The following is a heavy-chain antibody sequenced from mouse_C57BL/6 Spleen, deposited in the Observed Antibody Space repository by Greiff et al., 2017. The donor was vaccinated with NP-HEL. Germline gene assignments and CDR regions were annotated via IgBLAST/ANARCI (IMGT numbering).Heavy chain of an antibody. V-gene: IGHV1-72*01. CDR3: GRCVTTVVYWYFDV. Sequence: VQLQQSGAELVKPGASVKLSCKASGYTFTSYWMHWVKQRPGRGLEWIGRIDPNSGGTKYNEKFKSKATLTVDKPSSTAYMQLSSLTSEDSAVYYCGRCVTTVVYWYFDVWGTGTTVTVSS. CDR2: IDPNSGGT. J-gene: IGHJ1*03. CDR1: GYTFTSYW. D-gene: IGHD1-1*01.